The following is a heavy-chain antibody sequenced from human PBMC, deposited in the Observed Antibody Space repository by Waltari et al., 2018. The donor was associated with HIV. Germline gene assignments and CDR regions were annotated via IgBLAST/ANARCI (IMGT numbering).Heavy chain of an antibody. CDR1: GLPFSGCF. D-gene: IGHD3-10*02. J-gene: IGHJ6*02. V-gene: IGHV3-30-3*01. Sequence: QVQLVESGGGVVEPGGSRRLSCAAFGLPFSGCFMQWSRQAPGKGLEWVAIISYDGSNIYYADSVRGRFTISRDNSKNTLYVQMNSLTADDTAVYYCARNYVPNQNYYYYGMDVWGQGSTVTVSS. CDR3: ARNYVPNQNYYYYGMDV. CDR2: ISYDGSNI.